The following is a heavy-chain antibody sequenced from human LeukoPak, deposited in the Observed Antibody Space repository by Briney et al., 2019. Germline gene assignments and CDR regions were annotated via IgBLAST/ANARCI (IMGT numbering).Heavy chain of an antibody. D-gene: IGHD2-2*02. CDR1: GFTFSSYS. CDR2: ISSSSSYI. V-gene: IGHV3-21*01. J-gene: IGHJ6*02. Sequence: GGSLRLSCAASGFTFSSYSMNWVRQAPGKGLEWVSSISSSSSYIYYADSVKGRFTISRDNAKNSLYLQMNSLRAEDTAVYYCARRKAYCSSTSCYTGIYYYGMDVWGQGTTVTVSS. CDR3: ARRKAYCSSTSCYTGIYYYGMDV.